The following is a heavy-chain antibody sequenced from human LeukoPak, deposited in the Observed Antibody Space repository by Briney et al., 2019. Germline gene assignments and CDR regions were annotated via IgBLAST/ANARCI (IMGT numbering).Heavy chain of an antibody. V-gene: IGHV3-23*01. Sequence: GGSLRLSCAASGFTFSSYAMRCVRQAPGKGLEGGSSISSGSTNMYYADSVKGRFTISRDNYKNTLYLQMNSLGAEDTGIYYCAKNWVGYYMDVWGKGTTVTVSS. CDR1: GFTFSSYA. CDR3: AKNWVGYYMDV. D-gene: IGHD1-26*01. J-gene: IGHJ6*03. CDR2: ISSGSTNM.